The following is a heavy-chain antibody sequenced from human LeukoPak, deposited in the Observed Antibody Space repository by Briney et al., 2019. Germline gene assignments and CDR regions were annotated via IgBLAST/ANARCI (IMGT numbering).Heavy chain of an antibody. CDR3: ARRFDP. CDR1: GFTFSSYS. J-gene: IGHJ5*02. V-gene: IGHV4-34*01. Sequence: GSLRLSCAASGFTFSSYSMNWVRQPPGKGLEWIGEINHSGSTNYNPSLKSRVTISVDTSKNQFSLKLSSVTAADTAVYYCARRFDPWGQGTLVTVSS. CDR2: INHSGST.